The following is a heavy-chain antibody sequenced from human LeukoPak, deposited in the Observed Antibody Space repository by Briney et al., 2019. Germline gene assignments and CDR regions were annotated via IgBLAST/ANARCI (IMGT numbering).Heavy chain of an antibody. Sequence: PSETLSLTCAVYGGSFSGYYWSWIRQPPGKGLEWIGEINHSGSTNYNPSLKSRVTISVDTSKNQFSLKLSSVTAADTAVYYCARRGTSYYYGVDVWGQGTTVTVSS. D-gene: IGHD1-1*01. CDR3: ARRGTSYYYGVDV. V-gene: IGHV4-34*01. J-gene: IGHJ6*02. CDR1: GGSFSGYY. CDR2: INHSGST.